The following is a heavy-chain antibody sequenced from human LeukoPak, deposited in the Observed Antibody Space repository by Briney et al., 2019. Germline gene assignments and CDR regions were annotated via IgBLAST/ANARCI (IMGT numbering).Heavy chain of an antibody. V-gene: IGHV4-38-2*01. CDR1: GYSISSGYY. D-gene: IGHD3-16*02. CDR2: IYHSGST. Sequence: SETLSLTCAVSGYSISSGYYWGLIRQPPGKGLEWIGSIYHSGSTYYNPSLKSRVTISVDTSKNQLSLKLSYVTAADTGVYYCARVRLIRFGGVIGDVFDIWGQGTMVTVSS. J-gene: IGHJ3*02. CDR3: ARVRLIRFGGVIGDVFDI.